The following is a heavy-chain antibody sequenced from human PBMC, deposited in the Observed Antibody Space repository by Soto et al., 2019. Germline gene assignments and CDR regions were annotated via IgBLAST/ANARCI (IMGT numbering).Heavy chain of an antibody. Sequence: QVQLVQSGAEVKKPGSSVKVSCKASGGTFSSYAISWVRQAPGQGLKWMGGIIPIFGTANYAQKFQGRVTITADESTSTGYMELSSLRSEDTAVYYCTYCSSTSCNAFDIWGQGTMVTVSS. D-gene: IGHD2-2*01. CDR1: GGTFSSYA. V-gene: IGHV1-69*01. CDR3: TYCSSTSCNAFDI. CDR2: IIPIFGTA. J-gene: IGHJ3*02.